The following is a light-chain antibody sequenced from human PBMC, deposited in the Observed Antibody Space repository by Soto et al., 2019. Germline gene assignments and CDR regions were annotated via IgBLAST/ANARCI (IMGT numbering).Light chain of an antibody. CDR1: SSDVGAYNF. V-gene: IGLV2-14*03. CDR3: GAYTTSSNYV. J-gene: IGLJ1*01. Sequence: QSVLTQPASVSGSPGLSITISCTGTSSDVGAYNFVSWYQQHPDKAPKLMIFDVSNRPSGVSNRFSGSKSGNTASLTISGLQSEDEAEYYCGAYTTSSNYVCGTGTKVT. CDR2: DVS.